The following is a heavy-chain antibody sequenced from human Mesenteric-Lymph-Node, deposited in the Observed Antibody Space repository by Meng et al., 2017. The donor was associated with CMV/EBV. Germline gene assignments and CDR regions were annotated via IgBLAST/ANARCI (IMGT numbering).Heavy chain of an antibody. V-gene: IGHV3-74*01. J-gene: IGHJ6*02. D-gene: IGHD7-27*01. CDR1: GFPFSSYW. CDR2: VSGDGSDT. Sequence: GGSLRLSCATSGFPFSSYWMHWVRRAPGKGLEWVSYVSGDGSDTRYADSVKGRFTVSRNNAKNTLSLQMVNLRVDDTAVYFCARASDWGSRKFNYYHGMDVWGQGTTVTVSS. CDR3: ARASDWGSRKFNYYHGMDV.